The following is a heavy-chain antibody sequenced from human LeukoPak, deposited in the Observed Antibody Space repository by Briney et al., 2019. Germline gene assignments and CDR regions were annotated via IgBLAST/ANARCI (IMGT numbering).Heavy chain of an antibody. V-gene: IGHV1-2*02. CDR3: ARVGYCSSTSCYNFDY. D-gene: IGHD2-2*01. J-gene: IGHJ4*02. Sequence: ASVKVSCKASGYTFTGYYMHWVRQAPGQGPEWMGWINPNSGGKNYAQKFQGRVTMTRDTSISTAYMELSRLRSDDTAVYYCARVGYCSSTSCYNFDYWGQGTLVTVSS. CDR2: INPNSGGK. CDR1: GYTFTGYY.